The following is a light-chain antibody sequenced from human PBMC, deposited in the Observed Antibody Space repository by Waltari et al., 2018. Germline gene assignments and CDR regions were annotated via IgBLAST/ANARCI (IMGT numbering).Light chain of an antibody. CDR1: KSVSSN. J-gene: IGKJ1*01. CDR3: QQYNNWPRT. Sequence: EIVMTQSPATLSVSPGERATLSCRASKSVSSNLGWYQQKPGQAPRLLIYGASTRATGIPVRFSGSGSGTEFTLTISSLQSEDFAVYYCQQYNNWPRTFGQGTKVEVK. V-gene: IGKV3-15*01. CDR2: GAS.